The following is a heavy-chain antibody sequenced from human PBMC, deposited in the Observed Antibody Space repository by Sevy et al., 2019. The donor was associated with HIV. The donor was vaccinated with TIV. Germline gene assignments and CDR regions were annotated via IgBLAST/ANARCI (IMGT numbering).Heavy chain of an antibody. D-gene: IGHD6-13*01. J-gene: IGHJ6*02. Sequence: GGSLRLSCAASGFTFSSHWMSWVRQAPGKRLEWVANINQDGSQKYYVDSVKGRFTISRDNAKKSLSLQMNSRGAEDTAVYYCARDTGGIGLDVWGQGTTVTVSS. CDR2: INQDGSQK. V-gene: IGHV3-7*01. CDR3: ARDTGGIGLDV. CDR1: GFTFSSHW.